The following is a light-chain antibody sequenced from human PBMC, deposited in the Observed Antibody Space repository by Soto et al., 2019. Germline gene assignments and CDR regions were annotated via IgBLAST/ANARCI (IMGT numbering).Light chain of an antibody. CDR2: AAS. Sequence: DIQMTQSPSSLSASVGDRVTITCRASQSISSYLNWYQQKPGKAPKLLIYAASSLQSGVPSKFSGSGSGTDFTLTISSLQPEDFATYDCKQRYSTPRTFGQGTTVEIK. CDR1: QSISSY. V-gene: IGKV1-39*01. J-gene: IGKJ1*01. CDR3: KQRYSTPRT.